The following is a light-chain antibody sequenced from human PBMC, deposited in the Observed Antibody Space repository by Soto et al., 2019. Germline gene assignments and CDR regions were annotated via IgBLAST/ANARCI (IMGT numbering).Light chain of an antibody. J-gene: IGKJ1*01. Sequence: DFQMTQSPSTLSASVGDSVTITCRASQSVSSRLAWYQQKPGKAPKLLIYDASSLESGVPSRFSCSGSGTEVTLTISSLQPDDFATYYCQQYNNRRTFGQGTRVEIK. CDR1: QSVSSR. CDR2: DAS. V-gene: IGKV1-5*01. CDR3: QQYNNRRT.